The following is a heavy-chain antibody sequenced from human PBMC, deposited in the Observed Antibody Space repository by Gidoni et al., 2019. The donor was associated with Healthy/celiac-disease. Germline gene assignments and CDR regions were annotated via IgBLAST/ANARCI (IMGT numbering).Heavy chain of an antibody. J-gene: IGHJ3*02. CDR3: GAHPGVGDAFDI. Sequence: QMQLVQSGPEVKQSGTSVKVPCKASGLTFTSSAVQWVRQARGQRLEWIGGNVVGSGNTNYAQKFQERVTITRDMSTSTAYVELSGVRAEDTAVYYWGAHPGVGDAFDIWGQGTMVTVSS. D-gene: IGHD1-26*01. V-gene: IGHV1-58*01. CDR1: GLTFTSSA. CDR2: NVVGSGNT.